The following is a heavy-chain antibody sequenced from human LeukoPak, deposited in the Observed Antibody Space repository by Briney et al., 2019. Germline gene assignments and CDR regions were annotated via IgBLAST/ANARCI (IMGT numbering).Heavy chain of an antibody. D-gene: IGHD2-15*01. CDR3: ARDRDPEGYCSGGSCYSVFDY. Sequence: PGGSLRLSCAAFGFSVSSNYMSWVRQAPGKGLELVLVIYSGGSTNYADSVKGRFTISRDNSKNTLYLQMNSLRADDTAVYYCARDRDPEGYCSGGSCYSVFDYWGQGTLVTVSS. CDR1: GFSVSSNY. V-gene: IGHV3-66*02. CDR2: IYSGGST. J-gene: IGHJ4*02.